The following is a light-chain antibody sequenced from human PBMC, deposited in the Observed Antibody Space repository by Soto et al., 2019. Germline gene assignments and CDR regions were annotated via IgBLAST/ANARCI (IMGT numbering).Light chain of an antibody. CDR1: QNVLYSYTNKSY. V-gene: IGKV4-1*01. Sequence: DIVMTQSPDSLAVSLGERATINCRSSQNVLYSYTNKSYLAWYKQNPGQPPRLLIYLASSRESVVPERFSGSGSGTDFTLTISSLQAEDVAVYYCQQYYSTPRTFGQGTKFELK. CDR2: LAS. J-gene: IGKJ1*01. CDR3: QQYYSTPRT.